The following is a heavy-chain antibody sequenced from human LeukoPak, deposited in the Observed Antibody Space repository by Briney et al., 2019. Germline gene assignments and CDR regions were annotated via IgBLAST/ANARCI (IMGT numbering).Heavy chain of an antibody. Sequence: GGSLRLSCAASGFILRNHAMNWVRQAPGKGPEWVSGISDNGGSTYYADSVKGRFTISGDTSKNTLHLQMNSLRAEDTAVYYCANLGYCSGGSCYVFEYWGQGTLVTVSS. J-gene: IGHJ4*02. V-gene: IGHV3-23*01. D-gene: IGHD2-15*01. CDR3: ANLGYCSGGSCYVFEY. CDR1: GFILRNHA. CDR2: ISDNGGST.